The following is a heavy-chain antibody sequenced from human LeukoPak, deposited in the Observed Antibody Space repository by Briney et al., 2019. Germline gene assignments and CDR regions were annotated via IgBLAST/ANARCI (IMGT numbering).Heavy chain of an antibody. CDR2: ISGSGGST. D-gene: IGHD1-26*01. CDR1: GFSFVSYA. CDR3: AKRPRSGSYGPFDY. V-gene: IGHV3-23*01. J-gene: IGHJ4*02. Sequence: GGSLRLSCAASGFSFVSYAMSWVRQAPGKGLEWVSAISGSGGSTYYADSVKGRFTISRDNSKNTLYLQMNSLRAEDTAVYYCAKRPRSGSYGPFDYWGQGTLVTVSS.